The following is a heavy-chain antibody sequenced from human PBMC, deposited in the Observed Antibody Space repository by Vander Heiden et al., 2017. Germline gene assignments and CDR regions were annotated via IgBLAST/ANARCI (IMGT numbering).Heavy chain of an antibody. V-gene: IGHV1-18*01. CDR1: GYTFTTYG. J-gene: IGHJ4*02. D-gene: IGHD3-22*01. Sequence: QVQLVQSGAEVKKPGASVKVSCKASGYTFTTYGITWVRQAPGQGLEWRGWISAYNGNTNYAQKLQGRVTMTTDTSASTAYMELRSLRSDDTAVYYCARTVHYYDSSGYQDYWGQGTLVTVSS. CDR3: ARTVHYYDSSGYQDY. CDR2: ISAYNGNT.